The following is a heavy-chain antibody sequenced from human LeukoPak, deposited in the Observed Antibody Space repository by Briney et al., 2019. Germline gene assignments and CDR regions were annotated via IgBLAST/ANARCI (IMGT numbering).Heavy chain of an antibody. CDR1: GYSISSGYY. Sequence: SETLSLTCTLSGYSISSGYYWGWIRQPPGKGLEWIGSIYHSGSTYYNPSLKSRVTISVDTSKNQFSLKLSSVTAADTAVYYCARVLRGVGYSSAMVTFNWFDPWGQGTLVTVSS. J-gene: IGHJ5*02. D-gene: IGHD5-18*01. V-gene: IGHV4-38-2*02. CDR3: ARVLRGVGYSSAMVTFNWFDP. CDR2: IYHSGST.